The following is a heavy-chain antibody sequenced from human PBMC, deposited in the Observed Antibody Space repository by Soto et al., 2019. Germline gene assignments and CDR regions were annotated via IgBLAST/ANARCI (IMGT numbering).Heavy chain of an antibody. V-gene: IGHV1-2*04. CDR2: INPNSGGT. D-gene: IGHD4-17*01. J-gene: IGHJ6*02. CDR1: GYTFTGYY. Sequence: ASVKVSCKASGYTFTGYYMHWVRQAPGQGLEWMGWINPNSGGTNYAQKFQGWVTMTRDTSISTAYMELSRLRSDDTAAYYCARGGGFYGDYNYYYYGMDVWGQGTTVTVSS. CDR3: ARGGGFYGDYNYYYYGMDV.